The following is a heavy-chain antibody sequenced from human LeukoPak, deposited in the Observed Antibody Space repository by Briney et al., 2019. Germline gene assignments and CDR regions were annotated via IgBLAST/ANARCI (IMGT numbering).Heavy chain of an antibody. CDR2: IRQDGSAR. Sequence: GGSLRLSCEASGFPLRSSWMRGVRQSPGRGLEWVANIRQDGSARYYRDSVSGRFTISRDNAKNSLSLQMNSLRVEDTALYYCARDRDCGYGGCYPHGDYWGQGVQVTVSS. V-gene: IGHV3-7*01. CDR1: GFPLRSSW. J-gene: IGHJ4*02. D-gene: IGHD2-15*01. CDR3: ARDRDCGYGGCYPHGDY.